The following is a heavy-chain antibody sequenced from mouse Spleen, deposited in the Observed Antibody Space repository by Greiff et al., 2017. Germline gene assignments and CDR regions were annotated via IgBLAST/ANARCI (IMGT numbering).Heavy chain of an antibody. CDR3: AKNFDGYYGAMDY. V-gene: IGHV2-5*01. D-gene: IGHD2-3*01. CDR2: IWRGGST. Sequence: VQLVESGPGLVQPSQSLSITCTVSGFSLTSYGVHWVRQSPGKGLEWLGVIWRGGSTDYNAAFMSRLSITKDNSKSQVFFKMNSLQADDTAIYYCAKNFDGYYGAMDYWGQGTSVTVSS. J-gene: IGHJ4*01. CDR1: GFSLTSYG.